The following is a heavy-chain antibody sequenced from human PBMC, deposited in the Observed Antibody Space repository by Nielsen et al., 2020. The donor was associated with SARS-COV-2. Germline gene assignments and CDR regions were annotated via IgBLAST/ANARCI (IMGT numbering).Heavy chain of an antibody. CDR1: GFTFSSYS. V-gene: IGHV3-21*01. CDR3: ARRRDSSGYYHIDAFDI. J-gene: IGHJ3*02. Sequence: GESLKISCAASGFTFSSYSMNWVRQAPGKGLEWVSSISSSSSYIYYADSVKGRFTISRDNAKNSLYLQMNSLRAEDTAVYYCARRRDSSGYYHIDAFDIWGQGTMVSVSS. CDR2: ISSSSSYI. D-gene: IGHD3-22*01.